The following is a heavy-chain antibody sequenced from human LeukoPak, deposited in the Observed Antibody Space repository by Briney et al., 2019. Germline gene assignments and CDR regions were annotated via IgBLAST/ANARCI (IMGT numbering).Heavy chain of an antibody. CDR1: GYSISSGYY. V-gene: IGHV4-38-2*02. D-gene: IGHD3-10*01. CDR2: IYHSGST. Sequence: SETLSLTCTVSGYSISSGYYWGWIRQPPGKGLEWIGSIYHSGSTYYNPSLKSRVTISVDASKNQFSLKLSSVTAADTAVYYCARVHYYGSGTQLNLFDYWGQGTLVTVSS. CDR3: ARVHYYGSGTQLNLFDY. J-gene: IGHJ4*02.